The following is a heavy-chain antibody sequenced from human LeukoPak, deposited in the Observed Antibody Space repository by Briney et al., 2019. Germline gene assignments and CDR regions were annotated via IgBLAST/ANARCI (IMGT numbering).Heavy chain of an antibody. V-gene: IGHV4-34*01. CDR3: ARGRHRGGSWARGSWFDP. CDR1: GGSFSGYY. D-gene: IGHD6-13*01. J-gene: IGHJ5*02. Sequence: ASETLSLTCAVYGGSFSGYYWSWIRQPPGKGLEWIGEINHSGSTNYNPSLKSRVTISVDTSKNQFSLKLSSVTVADTAVYYCARGRHRGGSWARGSWFDPWGQGTLVTVSS. CDR2: INHSGST.